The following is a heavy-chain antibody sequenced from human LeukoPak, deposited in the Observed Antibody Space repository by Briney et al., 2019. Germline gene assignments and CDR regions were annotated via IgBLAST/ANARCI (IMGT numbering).Heavy chain of an antibody. J-gene: IGHJ4*02. CDR1: GFTFSTYG. CDR2: ISSSSYI. D-gene: IGHD2-21*01. CDR3: ARDSPNEAILWWSIDY. Sequence: GGSLRLSCAASGFTFSTYGMSWVRQAPGKGLEWVSSISSSSYIYYADSVKGRFTISRDNAKNSLYLQMNSLRAEDTAVYYCARDSPNEAILWWSIDYWGQGTLVTVSS. V-gene: IGHV3-21*01.